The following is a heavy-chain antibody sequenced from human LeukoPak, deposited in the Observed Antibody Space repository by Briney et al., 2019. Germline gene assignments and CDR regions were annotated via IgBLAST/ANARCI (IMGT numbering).Heavy chain of an antibody. CDR2: INPNSGGT. Sequence: ASVKVSCKASGYTFTGAYMHWVRQAPGQGLEWMGWINPNSGGTQFAQKFQGRVTMTRDTSISTAYMELDRLRSDDTAVYYCARVLFNSDYDYWGQGTLVTVSS. CDR3: ARVLFNSDYDY. V-gene: IGHV1-2*02. J-gene: IGHJ4*02. CDR1: GYTFTGAY. D-gene: IGHD2-21*01.